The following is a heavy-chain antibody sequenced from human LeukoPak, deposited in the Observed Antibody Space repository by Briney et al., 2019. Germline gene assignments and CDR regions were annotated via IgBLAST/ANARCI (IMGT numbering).Heavy chain of an antibody. CDR2: ISSSGTTI. CDR1: GFTFTNYE. J-gene: IGHJ1*01. V-gene: IGHV3-48*03. Sequence: GGSLRLSCAASGFTFTNYEMTWVRQAPGKGLEWVSYISSSGTTIYYADSVKGRFTISRDNSKNTLYLQMNSLRAEDTAVYYCAKDDDWGRYKHWGQGTLVTVSS. D-gene: IGHD3-16*01. CDR3: AKDDDWGRYKH.